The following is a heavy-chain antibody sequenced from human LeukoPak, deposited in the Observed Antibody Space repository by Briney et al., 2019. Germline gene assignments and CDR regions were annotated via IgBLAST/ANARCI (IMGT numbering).Heavy chain of an antibody. J-gene: IGHJ4*02. CDR2: INPGGSSI. CDR3: ARGGAAMAYY. V-gene: IGHV3-74*01. CDR1: GFTFSSYW. D-gene: IGHD5-18*01. Sequence: GGSLRLSCAASGFTFSSYWMHWVRQVPGKGLVWVTRINPGGSSITYADSVKGRFTISRDNAKNTLYLQMNSLRVEDTAVYYCARGGAAMAYYWGQGTLVTVSS.